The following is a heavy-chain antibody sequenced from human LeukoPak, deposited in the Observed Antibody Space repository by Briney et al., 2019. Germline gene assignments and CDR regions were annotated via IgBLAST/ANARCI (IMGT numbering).Heavy chain of an antibody. CDR2: ISGSGGST. J-gene: IGHJ4*02. V-gene: IGHV3-23*01. Sequence: GGSLRLSCVASGLTFSYYGMTWVRQAPGKGLEWVSAISGSGGSTYYAESVKGRFTISRDNSNNTLYLQMNSLRAEDTAVYCCAKLHVGSYYSDFDYWGQGTLVTVSS. CDR3: AKLHVGSYYSDFDY. CDR1: GLTFSYYG. D-gene: IGHD1-26*01.